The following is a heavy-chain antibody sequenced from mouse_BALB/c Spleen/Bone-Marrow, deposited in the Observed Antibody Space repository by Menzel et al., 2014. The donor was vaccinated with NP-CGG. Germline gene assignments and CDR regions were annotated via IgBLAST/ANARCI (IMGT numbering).Heavy chain of an antibody. CDR2: ISGGGSYT. V-gene: IGHV5-9-2*01. CDR1: GFSFNSYG. J-gene: IGHJ3*01. D-gene: IGHD2-4*01. CDR3: ARHAYYDQTEVSFVY. Sequence: EVHLVESGGSLVKSGGSLKLSCAASGFSFNSYGMSWVRQTPEKRLEWVATISGGGSYTFYPDSVKGRFTISRDNAKNNLYLQLSSLRSEDTALYYCARHAYYDQTEVSFVYWGQGTLVTVSA.